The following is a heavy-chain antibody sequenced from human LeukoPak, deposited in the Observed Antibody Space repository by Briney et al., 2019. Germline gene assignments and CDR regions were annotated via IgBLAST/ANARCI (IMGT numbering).Heavy chain of an antibody. CDR3: ARDLGGGDGGLDY. CDR1: GFTFSSYG. CDR2: ISSSSSYI. V-gene: IGHV3-21*01. D-gene: IGHD2-21*02. J-gene: IGHJ4*02. Sequence: PGGSLRLSCAASGFTFSSYGMHWVRQAPGKGLEWVSSISSSSSYIYYADSVKGRFTISRDNAKNSLYLQMNSLRAEDTAVYYCARDLGGGDGGLDYWGQGTLVTVSS.